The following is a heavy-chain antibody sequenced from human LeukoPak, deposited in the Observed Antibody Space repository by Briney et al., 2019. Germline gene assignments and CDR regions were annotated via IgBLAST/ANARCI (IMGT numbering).Heavy chain of an antibody. V-gene: IGHV3-23*01. D-gene: IGHD6-6*01. CDR3: AKDTAIAARPGGDY. CDR1: GFTFSSYA. Sequence: GGSLRLSCAASGFTFSSYAMSWVRQAPGEGLEWVSAISGSGGSTYYADSVKGRFTISRDNSKNTLYLQMNSLRAEDTAVYYCAKDTAIAARPGGDYWGQGTLVTVSS. CDR2: ISGSGGST. J-gene: IGHJ4*02.